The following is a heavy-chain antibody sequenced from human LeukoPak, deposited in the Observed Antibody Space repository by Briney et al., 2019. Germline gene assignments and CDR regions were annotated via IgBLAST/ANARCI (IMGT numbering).Heavy chain of an antibody. CDR3: ARVTTRFLEWLFITDYGMDV. D-gene: IGHD3-3*01. J-gene: IGHJ6*02. V-gene: IGHV1-8*02. Sequence: ASVKVSCKASGYTFTGYYMHWVRQAPGQGLEWMGWINPNSGNTGYAQKFQGRVTMTRNTSISTAYMELSSLRSEDTAVYYCARVTTRFLEWLFITDYGMDVWGQGTTVTVSS. CDR2: INPNSGNT. CDR1: GYTFTGYY.